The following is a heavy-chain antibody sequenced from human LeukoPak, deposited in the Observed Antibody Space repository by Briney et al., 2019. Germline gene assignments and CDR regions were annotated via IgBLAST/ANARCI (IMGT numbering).Heavy chain of an antibody. CDR1: GYTFTGYY. CDR3: ARALSIAAADQRSHGY. V-gene: IGHV1-2*02. CDR2: INPNSGGT. J-gene: IGHJ4*02. Sequence: ASVKVSCKASGYTFTGYYMHWVRQAPGQGLEWMGWINPNSGGTNYAQKFQGRVTMTRDTSISTAYMELSRLRSDDTAVYYCARALSIAAADQRSHGYWGQGTLVTVSS. D-gene: IGHD6-13*01.